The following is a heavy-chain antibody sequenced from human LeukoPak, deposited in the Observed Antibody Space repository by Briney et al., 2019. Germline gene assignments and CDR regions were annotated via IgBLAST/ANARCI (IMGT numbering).Heavy chain of an antibody. CDR3: ARDSPLGDTARVALYNWFVP. Sequence: SVKFSCKASAGTFSSYTISWVRQAPGQGLEWMGRIIPILGIANYAQKFQGRVTITADQSTSTAYMEPSCLRYEDTAVYYCARDSPLGDTARVALYNWFVPWGQRTLVTLSS. CDR2: IIPILGIA. D-gene: IGHD5-18*01. CDR1: AGTFSSYT. V-gene: IGHV1-69*04. J-gene: IGHJ5*02.